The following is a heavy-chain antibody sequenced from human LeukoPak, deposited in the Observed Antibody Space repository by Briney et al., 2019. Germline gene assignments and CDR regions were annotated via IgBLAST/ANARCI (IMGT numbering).Heavy chain of an antibody. D-gene: IGHD1-26*01. CDR1: GGSTSSVGYY. CDR3: ARNIVGPRQVDY. Sequence: SETLSLTCTVSGGSTSSVGYYWSWIRQHPGKGLEWIGYIYHSGTTNYNPSLKSRVTISVDTSKSQFSLKLSSVTAADTAIYYCARNIVGPRQVDYWGQGTLVTVSS. J-gene: IGHJ4*02. CDR2: IYHSGTT. V-gene: IGHV4-61*08.